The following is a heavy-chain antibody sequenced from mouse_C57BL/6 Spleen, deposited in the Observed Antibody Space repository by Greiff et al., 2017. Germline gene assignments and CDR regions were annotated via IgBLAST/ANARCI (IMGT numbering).Heavy chain of an antibody. D-gene: IGHD2-3*01. J-gene: IGHJ3*01. CDR1: GYSFTGYY. Sequence: EVQLQQSGPELVKPGASVKISCKASGYSFTGYYMNWVKQSPEKSLEWIGEINPSTGGTTYNQKFKAKATLTVDKSSSTAYMKLKSLTSEDSAVYYCARRHYDGYFSWFAYWGQGTLVTVSA. CDR3: ARRHYDGYFSWFAY. V-gene: IGHV1-42*01. CDR2: INPSTGGT.